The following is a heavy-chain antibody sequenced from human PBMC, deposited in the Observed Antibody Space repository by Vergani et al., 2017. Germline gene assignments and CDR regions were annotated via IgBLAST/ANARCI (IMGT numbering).Heavy chain of an antibody. CDR2: INHSGST. CDR3: AGVSRALMTGYYSGGYYFDY. J-gene: IGHJ4*02. V-gene: IGHV4-34*01. Sequence: QVQLQQWGAGLLKPSETLSLTCAVYGGSFSGYYWSWIRQPPGKGLEGIGEINHSGSTNYNPSLKSRVTISVDTSKNQFSLKLSSVTAADTAVYYCAGVSRALMTGYYSGGYYFDYWGQGTLVTVSS. CDR1: GGSFSGYY. D-gene: IGHD3-9*01.